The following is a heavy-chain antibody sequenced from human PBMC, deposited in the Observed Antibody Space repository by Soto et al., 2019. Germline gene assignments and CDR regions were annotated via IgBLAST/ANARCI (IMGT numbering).Heavy chain of an antibody. J-gene: IGHJ6*02. Sequence: GESLKISCKGSGYSFTSYWISWVRQMPGKGLEWMGRIDPSDSYTNYSPSFQGRVTISADKSISTAYLQWSSLKASDTAMYYCAGTSYSKSYYYYGMDVWGQGTTVTVSS. CDR1: GYSFTSYW. CDR3: AGTSYSKSYYYYGMDV. V-gene: IGHV5-10-1*01. D-gene: IGHD4-4*01. CDR2: IDPSDSYT.